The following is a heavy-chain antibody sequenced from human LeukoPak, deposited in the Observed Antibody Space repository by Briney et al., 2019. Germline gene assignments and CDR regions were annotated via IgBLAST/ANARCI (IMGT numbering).Heavy chain of an antibody. Sequence: GWSLRLSCAASGFTFRDAWLNWVRQTPAKGVAWVARIKRQTEGWAKDYAAPVKGRFTISRDDSKSTVYLQMNSLEIEDTAVYYCSRNADHDWWGQGTLVTVSS. J-gene: IGHJ4*02. CDR3: SRNADHDW. D-gene: IGHD1-14*01. V-gene: IGHV3-15*01. CDR1: GFTFRDAW. CDR2: IKRQTEGWAK.